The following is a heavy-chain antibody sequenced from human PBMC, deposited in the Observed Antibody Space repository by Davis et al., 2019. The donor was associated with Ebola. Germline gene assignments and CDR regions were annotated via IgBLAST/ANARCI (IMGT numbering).Heavy chain of an antibody. V-gene: IGHV3-53*01. D-gene: IGHD6-6*01. CDR3: ASAYSSSSRGYYHYGMDV. CDR1: GFTVSSNY. J-gene: IGHJ6*02. Sequence: GGSLRLSCAASGFTVSSNYMSWVRQAPGKGLEWVSVIYSGGSTYYADSVKGRFTISRDNYKNTLYLQMNSLRAEDTAVYYCASAYSSSSRGYYHYGMDVWGQGTTVTVSS. CDR2: IYSGGST.